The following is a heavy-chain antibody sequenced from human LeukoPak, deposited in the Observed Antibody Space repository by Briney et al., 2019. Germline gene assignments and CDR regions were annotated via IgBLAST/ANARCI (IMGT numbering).Heavy chain of an antibody. D-gene: IGHD4-11*01. CDR3: ARGDSNYVH. Sequence: PSETLSLTCTVSGVSISSYYWSWIRQPPGKGLEWIGCIHYSGSTNYNPSLKSRVTTSVDTSKNQFSLKLTSVTAADTAVYYCARGDSNYVHWGQGTLVTVSS. CDR1: GVSISSYY. CDR2: IHYSGST. J-gene: IGHJ4*02. V-gene: IGHV4-59*01.